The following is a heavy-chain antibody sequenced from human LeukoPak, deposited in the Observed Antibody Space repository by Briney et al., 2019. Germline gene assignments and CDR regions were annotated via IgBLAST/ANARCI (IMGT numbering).Heavy chain of an antibody. J-gene: IGHJ4*02. CDR2: VSGSGDRA. Sequence: GGSLRLSCAASGFTFSNYAMSWVRQAPGKGLEWISAVSGSGDRAYYAGSVKGRFTISRDNSKNIVYLRMNSLRAEDTAVYFCANSRGYGSGNLWGQGTLVTVSS. CDR3: ANSRGYGSGNL. CDR1: GFTFSNYA. D-gene: IGHD3-10*01. V-gene: IGHV3-23*01.